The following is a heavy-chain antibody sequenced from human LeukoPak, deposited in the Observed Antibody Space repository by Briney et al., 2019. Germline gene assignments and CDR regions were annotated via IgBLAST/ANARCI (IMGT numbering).Heavy chain of an antibody. J-gene: IGHJ4*02. CDR1: GFTVSSNY. Sequence: GGSLRLSCAASGFTVSSNYMSWVRQAPGKGLEWVSIIYSGGSTFYADSVKGRFTISRDNSKNTLYLQMNSLRAEDTAVYYCARADWDTAMIDYWGQGTLVTVSS. CDR3: ARADWDTAMIDY. V-gene: IGHV3-53*01. D-gene: IGHD5-18*01. CDR2: IYSGGST.